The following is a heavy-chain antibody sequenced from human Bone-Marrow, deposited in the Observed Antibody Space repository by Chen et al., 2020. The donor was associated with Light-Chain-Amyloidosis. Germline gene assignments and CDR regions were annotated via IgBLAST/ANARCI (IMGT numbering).Heavy chain of an antibody. V-gene: IGHV4-31*02. D-gene: IGHD3-22*01. Sequence: TWIRQHPGRGLEWIGYIYYGGNSRYNPSLMSRLTISLDTSKNQFSLNLSSVTAADTAVYYCARGTMTSVDWSYYCDFWGQGTLVTVSS. J-gene: IGHJ4*02. CDR2: IYYGGNS. CDR3: ARGTMTSVDWSYYCDF.